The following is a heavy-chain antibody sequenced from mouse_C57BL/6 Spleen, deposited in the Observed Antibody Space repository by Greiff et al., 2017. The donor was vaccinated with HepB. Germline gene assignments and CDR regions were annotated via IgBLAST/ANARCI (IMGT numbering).Heavy chain of an antibody. J-gene: IGHJ4*01. CDR1: GFTFNTYA. V-gene: IGHV10-3*01. Sequence: EVQRVESGGGLVQPKGSLKLSCAASGFTFNTYAMHWVRQAPGKGLEWVARIRSKSSNYATYYADSVKDRFTISRDDSQSMLYLQMNNLKTEDTAMYYCVRGNFLYDGSYAMDYWGQGTSVTVSS. D-gene: IGHD2-3*01. CDR3: VRGNFLYDGSYAMDY. CDR2: IRSKSSNYAT.